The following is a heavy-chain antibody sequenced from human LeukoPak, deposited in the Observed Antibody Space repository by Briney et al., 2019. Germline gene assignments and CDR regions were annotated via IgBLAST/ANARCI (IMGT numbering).Heavy chain of an antibody. CDR2: IYYSGST. D-gene: IGHD1-26*01. CDR3: ATSRWELQPADVSDI. J-gene: IGHJ3*02. V-gene: IGHV4-59*01. CDR1: GGSISSYY. Sequence: PSETLSLTCTVSGGSISSYYWSWIRQPPGKGLEWIGYIYYSGSTNYNPSLKSRVTISVDTSKNQFSLKLSSVTAADTAVYYCATSRWELQPADVSDIWGQGTMVTVSS.